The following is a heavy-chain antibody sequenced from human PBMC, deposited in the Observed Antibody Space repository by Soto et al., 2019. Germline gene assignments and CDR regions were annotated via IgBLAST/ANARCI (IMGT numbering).Heavy chain of an antibody. CDR2: ISSNGGST. D-gene: IGHD1-26*01. V-gene: IGHV3-64D*09. CDR1: GFTFSSYA. CDR3: VPLGGYSGSSGGY. Sequence: GGSLRLSCSASGFTFSSYAMHWVRQAPGKGLEYVSAISSNGGSTYYADSVKGRFTISRDNSKNTLYLQMSSLRAEDTAVYYCVPLGGYSGSSGGYWGQGTLVTVSS. J-gene: IGHJ4*02.